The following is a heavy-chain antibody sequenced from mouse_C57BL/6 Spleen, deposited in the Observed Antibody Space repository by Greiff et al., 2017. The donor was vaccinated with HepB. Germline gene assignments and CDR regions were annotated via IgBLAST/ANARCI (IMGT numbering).Heavy chain of an antibody. J-gene: IGHJ3*01. CDR2: ISSGSSTI. Sequence: EVQLVESGGGLVKPGGSLKLSCAASGFTFSDYGMHWVRQAPEKGLEWVAYISSGSSTIYYADTVKGRFTISRDNAKNTLFLQMTSLRSEDTAMYYCARNSRFAYWGQGTLVTVSA. CDR3: ARNSRFAY. CDR1: GFTFSDYG. V-gene: IGHV5-17*01.